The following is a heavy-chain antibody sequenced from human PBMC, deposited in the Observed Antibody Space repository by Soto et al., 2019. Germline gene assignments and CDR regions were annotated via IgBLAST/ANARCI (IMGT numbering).Heavy chain of an antibody. CDR2: LFYNGGT. CDR3: ARHRIEVDWRGFDY. CDR1: ADSSSFSNYD. Sequence: SETRSPTCTVSADSSSFSNYDWGWIRQPPGKGLQWIGSLFYNGGTFYNPSLKRRVTISVNTNKKHSSLQMAAVTAADTAVYYCARHRIEVDWRGFDYWGQGSPVTVSS. D-gene: IGHD3-9*01. V-gene: IGHV4-39*01. J-gene: IGHJ4*02.